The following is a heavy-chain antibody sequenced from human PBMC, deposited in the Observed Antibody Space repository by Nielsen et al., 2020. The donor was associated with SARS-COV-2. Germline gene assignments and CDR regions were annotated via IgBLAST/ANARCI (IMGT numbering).Heavy chain of an antibody. CDR2: ISASGGDT. CDR1: EFTFSNYV. V-gene: IGHV3-23*01. D-gene: IGHD3-10*01. Sequence: GESLKISCAASEFTFSNYVMNWVRQSPGKGLEWVSAISASGGDTYFADSVKGRFTISRDDSKKTLYLLLNSLRGDDTAVYYCATRSDRFASGSQGKRLDYYVMDVWGQGTTVTVSS. J-gene: IGHJ6*02. CDR3: ATRSDRFASGSQGKRLDYYVMDV.